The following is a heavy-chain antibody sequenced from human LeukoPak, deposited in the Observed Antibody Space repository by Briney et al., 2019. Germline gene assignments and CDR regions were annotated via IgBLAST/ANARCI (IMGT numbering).Heavy chain of an antibody. CDR2: IYPGDSDT. CDR3: ARGGYDSSGYYLDKYYFDY. V-gene: IGHV5-51*01. Sequence: GESLKISCKGSGYSFTSYWIGWVRQMPGKGLEWMGIIYPGDSDTRYSPSFQGQVTISADKSISTAYLQWSSLKASDTATYYCARGGYDSSGYYLDKYYFDYWGQGTLVTVSS. J-gene: IGHJ4*02. D-gene: IGHD3-22*01. CDR1: GYSFTSYW.